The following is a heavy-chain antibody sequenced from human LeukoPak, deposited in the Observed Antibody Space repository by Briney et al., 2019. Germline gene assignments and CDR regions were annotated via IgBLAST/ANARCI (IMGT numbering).Heavy chain of an antibody. CDR1: GYSISSGYY. CDR3: ARLLGYCSSTSCYYFDY. J-gene: IGHJ4*02. CDR2: IYHSGRT. D-gene: IGHD2-2*01. Sequence: SETLSLTCTVSGYSISSGYYWGWIRQPPGKGLEWIGSIYHSGRTYYNPSLKSRVTISVDTSKNQFSLKLSSVTAADTAVYYCARLLGYCSSTSCYYFDYWGQGTLVTVSS. V-gene: IGHV4-38-2*02.